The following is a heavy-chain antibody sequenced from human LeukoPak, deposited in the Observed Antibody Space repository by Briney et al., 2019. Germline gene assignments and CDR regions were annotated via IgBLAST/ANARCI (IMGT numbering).Heavy chain of an antibody. CDR3: AKWGDYDVLTGYYVPDY. J-gene: IGHJ4*02. Sequence: GGSLRLSCAASGFTFSNYAMSWVRQAPGKGLEWVSAILGSGVTTYYADSVKGRFTISRDNSKSTLYLQMNTLRAEDTALYYCAKWGDYDVLTGYYVPDYWGQGTLVTVSS. CDR1: GFTFSNYA. D-gene: IGHD3-9*01. V-gene: IGHV3-23*01. CDR2: ILGSGVTT.